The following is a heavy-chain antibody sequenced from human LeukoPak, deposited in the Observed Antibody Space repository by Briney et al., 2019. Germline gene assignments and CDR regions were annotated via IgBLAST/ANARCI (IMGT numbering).Heavy chain of an antibody. V-gene: IGHV4-39*01. CDR1: GGSISSSSYY. D-gene: IGHD3-3*01. CDR2: IYYSGST. J-gene: IGHJ4*02. CDR3: ARLQYKLRFLEWLSTFDY. Sequence: PSETLSLTCTVSGGSISSSSYYWGWIRQPPGKGLEWIGSIYYSGSTYYNPSLKSRVTISVDTSKNQFSLKLSSVTAADTAVYYCARLQYKLRFLEWLSTFDYWGQGTLVTVSS.